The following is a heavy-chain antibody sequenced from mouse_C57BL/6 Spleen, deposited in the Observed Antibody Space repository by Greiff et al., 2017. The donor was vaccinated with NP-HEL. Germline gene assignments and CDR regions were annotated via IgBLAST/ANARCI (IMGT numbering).Heavy chain of an antibody. D-gene: IGHD1-1*01. CDR1: GFTFSSYA. V-gene: IGHV5-4*03. CDR3: ARGLLRTWFAY. Sequence: EVMLVESGGGLVKPGGSLKLSCAASGFTFSSYAMSWVRQTPEKRLEWVATISDGGSYTYYPDNVKGRFTISRDNAKNNLYLQMSHLKSEDTAMYYCARGLLRTWFAYWGQGTLVTVSA. CDR2: ISDGGSYT. J-gene: IGHJ3*01.